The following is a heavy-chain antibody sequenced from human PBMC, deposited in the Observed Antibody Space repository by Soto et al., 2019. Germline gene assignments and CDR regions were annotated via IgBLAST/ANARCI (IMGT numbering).Heavy chain of an antibody. J-gene: IGHJ4*02. CDR3: ARGSGSGSYTDY. V-gene: IGHV4-59*01. D-gene: IGHD3-10*01. CDR2: IYHTGTT. Sequence: QVQLQESGPGLVRPSETLSLTCTVSGGSFSTYFWSWIRQPPGKGLEWIGYIYHTGTTNYNPSLRSRVTISVDTSKNQFSLKLTSVTAADTAVYYCARGSGSGSYTDYWGQGTLVTVSS. CDR1: GGSFSTYF.